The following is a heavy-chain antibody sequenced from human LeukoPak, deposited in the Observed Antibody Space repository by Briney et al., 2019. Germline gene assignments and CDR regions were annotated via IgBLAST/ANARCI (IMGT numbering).Heavy chain of an antibody. D-gene: IGHD2-15*01. CDR2: LHYTGST. CDR1: GGSIRSSSYN. J-gene: IGHJ5*02. V-gene: IGHV4-39*07. Sequence: KSSETLSLTCTVSGGSIRSSSYNWGWIRQPPGKGLEWIGSLHYTGSTYYNPSLKSRVTISVDTSKNQFSLKLSSVTAADTAVYYCARETRSGGSLLRGNWFDPWGQGTLVTVSS. CDR3: ARETRSGGSLLRGNWFDP.